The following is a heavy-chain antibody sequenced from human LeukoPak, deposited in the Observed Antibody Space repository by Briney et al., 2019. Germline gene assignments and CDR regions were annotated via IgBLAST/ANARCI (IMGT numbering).Heavy chain of an antibody. D-gene: IGHD3-10*01. V-gene: IGHV4-31*03. CDR2: IHYSGST. CDR1: GGSISSGGYY. CDR3: ARTYGSGSYFFNDY. J-gene: IGHJ4*02. Sequence: PSETLSLTCTVSGGSISSGGYYWSWIRQHPGKGLEWIGYIHYSGSTYYNPSLKSRVTISVDTSKNQFSLKLSSVSAADTAVYYCARTYGSGSYFFNDYWGQGTLVTVSS.